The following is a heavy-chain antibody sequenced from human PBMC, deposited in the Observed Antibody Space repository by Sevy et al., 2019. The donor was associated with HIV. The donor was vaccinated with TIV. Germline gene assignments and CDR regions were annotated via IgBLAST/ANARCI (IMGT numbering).Heavy chain of an antibody. CDR3: AGENAWGRGYS. CDR2: IYYNGHI. Sequence: SETLSLTCTVSGGSITSLCWNWIRQPPGKGLEWIANIYYNGHINYNPSLKSRVTLSLDTSKNQCSLRLGSVTAADTAMYYCAGENAWGRGYSWGQGTLVTVSS. CDR1: GGSITSLC. D-gene: IGHD1-26*01. V-gene: IGHV4-59*08. J-gene: IGHJ4*02.